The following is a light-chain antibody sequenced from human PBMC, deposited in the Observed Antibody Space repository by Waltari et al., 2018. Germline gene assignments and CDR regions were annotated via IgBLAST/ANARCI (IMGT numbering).Light chain of an antibody. Sequence: QSILTQPPSVSGAPGQRVPISCPGSSSNIGADHEVHWYQDFPGRGPKLLLYGNNHRPSGVPDRFSGSKSGTSASLTITGLQAEDEADYYCQSFDTSLSDGVVFGGGTKV. CDR3: QSFDTSLSDGVV. J-gene: IGLJ2*01. CDR1: SSNIGADHE. V-gene: IGLV1-40*02. CDR2: GNN.